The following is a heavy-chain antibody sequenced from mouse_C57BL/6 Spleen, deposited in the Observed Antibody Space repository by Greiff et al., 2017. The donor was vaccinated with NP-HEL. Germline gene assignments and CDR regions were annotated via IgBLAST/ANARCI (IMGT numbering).Heavy chain of an antibody. Sequence: QVQLQQSGPELVKPGASVKISCKASGYAFSSSWMNWVKQRPGKGLEWIGRIYPGDGDTNYNGKFKGKATLTADKSSSTAYMQLSSLTSEDSAVYFCASENYYGSSLWGQGTSVTVSS. J-gene: IGHJ4*01. V-gene: IGHV1-82*01. CDR1: GYAFSSSW. CDR3: ASENYYGSSL. CDR2: IYPGDGDT. D-gene: IGHD1-1*01.